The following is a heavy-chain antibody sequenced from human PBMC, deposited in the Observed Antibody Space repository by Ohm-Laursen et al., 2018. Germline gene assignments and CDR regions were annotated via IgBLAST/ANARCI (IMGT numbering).Heavy chain of an antibody. V-gene: IGHV3-11*01. CDR1: GFTFRDYY. CDR3: AKSEYPGTGCLDY. Sequence: FLRLSCTASGFTFRDYYMSWIRQAPGKGPEWVSYINSSGSTIYYADSVKGRFTISRDNSNNTLYLQMNSLRAEDTAIYYCAKSEYPGTGCLDYWGQGTLVTVSS. D-gene: IGHD2-8*02. CDR2: INSSGSTI. J-gene: IGHJ4*02.